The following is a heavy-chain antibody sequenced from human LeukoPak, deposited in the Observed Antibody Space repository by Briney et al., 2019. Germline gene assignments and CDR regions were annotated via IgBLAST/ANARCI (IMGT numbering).Heavy chain of an antibody. D-gene: IGHD5-12*01. Sequence: GGSLRLSCAASGFTFSSYWMSWVRQAPGKGLEWVANIKQDGSEKYYVDSVKGRFTISRDNAKNPLHLQMNSLRAEDTAVYYCARLRGGDDFDYWGQGTLVTVSS. CDR1: GFTFSSYW. CDR2: IKQDGSEK. V-gene: IGHV3-7*01. CDR3: ARLRGGDDFDY. J-gene: IGHJ4*02.